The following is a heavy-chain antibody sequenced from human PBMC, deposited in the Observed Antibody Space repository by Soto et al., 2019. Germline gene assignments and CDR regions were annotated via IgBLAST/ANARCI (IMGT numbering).Heavy chain of an antibody. CDR3: AREGSYYESSGYTRDAFDI. CDR1: GGSISSGGYS. D-gene: IGHD3-22*01. V-gene: IGHV4-30-2*01. CDR2: IYHSGST. J-gene: IGHJ3*02. Sequence: SETLSLTCAVSGGSISSGGYSWSWIRQPPGKGLEWIGYIYHSGSTYYNPSIKSRVTISVDRSKNQFSLKLSSVTAADTAVYYGAREGSYYESSGYTRDAFDIWGQGTMVTVSS.